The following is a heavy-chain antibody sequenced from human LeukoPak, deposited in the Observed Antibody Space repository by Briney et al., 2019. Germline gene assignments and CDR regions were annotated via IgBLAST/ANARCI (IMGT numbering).Heavy chain of an antibody. CDR2: VYYNGNS. CDR3: AGLHFASAEEFDP. J-gene: IGHJ5*02. CDR1: GGSLNGHW. V-gene: IGHV4-59*08. D-gene: IGHD6-25*01. Sequence: SETLSLTCTVSGGSLNGHWWSWIWQPPGKGLESVCYVYYNGNSISHPSLNGRVSISLDTTKNQFSLNLTSVTAADTAVYYCAGLHFASAEEFDPCGQGTLVTVSS.